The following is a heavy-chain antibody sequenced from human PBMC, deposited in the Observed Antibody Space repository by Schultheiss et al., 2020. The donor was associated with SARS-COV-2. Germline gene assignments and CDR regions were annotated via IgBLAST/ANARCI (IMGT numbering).Heavy chain of an antibody. V-gene: IGHV4-61*02. CDR1: GGSITRGSSY. Sequence: SETLSLTCTVSGGSITRGSSYWSWIRQPAGKGLEWIGRIYTSGSTNYNPSLKSRVTISVDTSKNQFSLKLSSVTAADTAVYYCARGIVATMGDYWGQGTLVTVSS. J-gene: IGHJ4*02. CDR2: IYTSGST. CDR3: ARGIVATMGDY. D-gene: IGHD5-12*01.